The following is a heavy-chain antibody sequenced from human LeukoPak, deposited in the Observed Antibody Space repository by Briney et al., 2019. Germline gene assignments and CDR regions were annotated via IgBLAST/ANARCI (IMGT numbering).Heavy chain of an antibody. D-gene: IGHD6-19*01. V-gene: IGHV4-59*01. Sequence: KPSETLSLICTVSGGSISRYYWTWIPQPPGKGLEWIGYIYYSGTTNYNPSLRSRVTISVDTSKNQLSLKLSSVTAADTAVYYCARPYSTAWYGAFDVWGQATMVTVSS. CDR2: IYYSGTT. J-gene: IGHJ3*01. CDR1: GGSISRYY. CDR3: ARPYSTAWYGAFDV.